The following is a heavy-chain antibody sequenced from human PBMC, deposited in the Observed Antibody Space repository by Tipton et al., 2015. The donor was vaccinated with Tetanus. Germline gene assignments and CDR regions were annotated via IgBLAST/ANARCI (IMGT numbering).Heavy chain of an antibody. CDR2: IYYSGST. J-gene: IGHJ4*02. D-gene: IGHD1-26*01. CDR1: GGSISSGDYY. Sequence: TLSLTCTVSGGSISSGDYYWSWIRQPPGKGLEWIGYIYYSGSTYYNPSLKSRVTIPVDTSKNQFSLKLSSVTAADTAVYYCARRRGVYSGSYFDYWGQGTLVTVSS. V-gene: IGHV4-30-4*01. CDR3: ARRRGVYSGSYFDY.